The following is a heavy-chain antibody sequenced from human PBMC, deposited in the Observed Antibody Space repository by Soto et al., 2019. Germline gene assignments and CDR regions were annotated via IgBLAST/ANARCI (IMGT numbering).Heavy chain of an antibody. CDR2: ISSSSSYI. J-gene: IGHJ6*03. Sequence: GGSLRLSCAASGFTFSSYSMNWVRQAPGKGLEWVSSISSSSSYIYYADSVKGRFTISRDNAKNSLYLQMNSLRAEDTAVYYCARIGCSGGSCYHDYYYYYYMDVWGKGTTVTVSS. V-gene: IGHV3-21*01. CDR1: GFTFSSYS. D-gene: IGHD2-15*01. CDR3: ARIGCSGGSCYHDYYYYYYMDV.